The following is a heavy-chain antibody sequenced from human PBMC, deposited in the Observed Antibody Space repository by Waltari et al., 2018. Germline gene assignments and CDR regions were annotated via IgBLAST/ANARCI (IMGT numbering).Heavy chain of an antibody. D-gene: IGHD3-16*02. CDR1: GGSISRHY. Sequence: QVQLQESGPGLVKPSETLSLTCTVSGGSISRHYWSWIRQPPGKGLEWIGYIYYSGSTNYNPSLKSRVTISVDTSKNQFSLKLSSVTAADTAVYYCARERMITFGGVIVSYFDYWGQGTLVTVSS. J-gene: IGHJ4*02. CDR3: ARERMITFGGVIVSYFDY. V-gene: IGHV4-59*11. CDR2: IYYSGST.